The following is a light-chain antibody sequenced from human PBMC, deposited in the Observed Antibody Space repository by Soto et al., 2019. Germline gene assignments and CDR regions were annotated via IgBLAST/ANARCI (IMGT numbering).Light chain of an antibody. CDR3: QKYGSSSGWT. Sequence: EIVLTQSPGTLSLSPGERATLSCRASQSISSSYLAWYQQKPGQAPRLLIYGASNRATGMPDRFGGSGSGTDFSLNIRRLEPEDFAVYYCQKYGSSSGWTLGQGPKVDIK. J-gene: IGKJ1*01. CDR2: GAS. CDR1: QSISSSY. V-gene: IGKV3-20*01.